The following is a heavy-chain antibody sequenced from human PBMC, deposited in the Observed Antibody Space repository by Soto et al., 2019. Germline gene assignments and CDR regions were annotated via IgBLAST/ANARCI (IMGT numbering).Heavy chain of an antibody. Sequence: TGGSLRLSCAASGFALGDYYMSWIRQAPGKGLEWISYISQTGKTISYADSVKGRFTISRDNTENSLSLQMTSLRAGDTAVYYCARDHGNWFDPWGQGTLVTVSS. CDR1: GFALGDYY. CDR2: ISQTGKTI. J-gene: IGHJ5*02. CDR3: ARDHGNWFDP. V-gene: IGHV3-11*01.